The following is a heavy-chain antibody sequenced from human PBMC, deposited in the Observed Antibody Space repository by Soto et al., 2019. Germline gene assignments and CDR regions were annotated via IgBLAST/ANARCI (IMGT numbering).Heavy chain of an antibody. CDR3: ARVAYGNGWIFDY. V-gene: IGHV3-7*04. J-gene: IGHJ4*01. Sequence: GGSLRLSCAASGFTFSSYWMSWVRQAPGKGLEWVANIKQDGSEKYYVDSVKGRFTPSRDSAKNSLQLQMNSLRAEDTAIYFCARVAYGNGWIFDYWGRGTLVTVSS. D-gene: IGHD6-19*01. CDR1: GFTFSSYW. CDR2: IKQDGSEK.